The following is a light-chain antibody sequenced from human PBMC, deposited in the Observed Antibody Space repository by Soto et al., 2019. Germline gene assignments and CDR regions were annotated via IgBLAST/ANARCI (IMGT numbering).Light chain of an antibody. CDR3: SSYAGNNNYV. CDR1: SRDVGAYKF. Sequence: QSALTQPASASGSPGQSVTISCTGTSRDVGAYKFVSWYQQHPGKAPKLLIYDVSKRPTGVPDRFSGSKSGNTASLTVSGLQADDEADYYCSSYAGNNNYVFGSATKLTVL. CDR2: DVS. J-gene: IGLJ1*01. V-gene: IGLV2-8*01.